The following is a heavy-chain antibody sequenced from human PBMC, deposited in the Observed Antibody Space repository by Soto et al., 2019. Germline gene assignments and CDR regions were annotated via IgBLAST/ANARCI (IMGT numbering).Heavy chain of an antibody. CDR2: INHSGST. Sequence: QVQLQQWGAGLLKPSETLSLTCAVYGGSFSGYYWSWIRQPPGKGLEWIGEINHSGSTNYNPSLKSRVTISVDTSKNQFSLKLSSVTAADTAVYYCARGRGVVTMVRRVIHWFDPWGQGTLVTVSS. CDR1: GGSFSGYY. D-gene: IGHD3-10*01. V-gene: IGHV4-34*01. J-gene: IGHJ5*02. CDR3: ARGRGVVTMVRRVIHWFDP.